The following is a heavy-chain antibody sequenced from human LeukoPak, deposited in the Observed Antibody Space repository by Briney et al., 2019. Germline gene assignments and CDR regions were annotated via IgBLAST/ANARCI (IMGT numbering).Heavy chain of an antibody. J-gene: IGHJ4*02. D-gene: IGHD4-17*01. Sequence: GSLRLSRAASGFTFSSYAMSWIRQPPGKGLEWIGEINHSGSTNYNPSLKSRVTISVDTSKNQFSLKLSSVTAADTAVYYCARSEPDYGVDYWGQGTLVTVSS. CDR3: ARSEPDYGVDY. CDR2: INHSGST. V-gene: IGHV4-34*01. CDR1: GFTFSSYA.